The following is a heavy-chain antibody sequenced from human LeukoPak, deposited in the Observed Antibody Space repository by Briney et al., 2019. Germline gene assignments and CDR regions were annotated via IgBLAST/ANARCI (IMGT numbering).Heavy chain of an antibody. CDR2: ISGSGVDT. V-gene: IGHV3-23*01. Sequence: GGSLRLSCAASGFTFSSYAMTWVRQAPGKGLEWVSAISGSGVDTHYADSVKGRFTISRDNSKNTLYLQMNSLKAEDTALYYCAKSSNEWELNSFDYWGQGTLVPVSS. CDR3: AKSSNEWELNSFDY. J-gene: IGHJ4*02. CDR1: GFTFSSYA. D-gene: IGHD1-26*01.